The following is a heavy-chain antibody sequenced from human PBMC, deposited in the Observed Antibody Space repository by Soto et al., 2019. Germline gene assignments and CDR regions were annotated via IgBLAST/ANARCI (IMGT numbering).Heavy chain of an antibody. CDR3: ATALNYGSGSYSGSAYYFDL. CDR1: GHRFTELS. V-gene: IGHV1-24*01. J-gene: IGHJ4*02. Sequence: PSVKVSCKASGHRFTELSMHWVRQAPGKGLEWMGGFDPEDALTIYAQKFQGRVKMTEDASTDTAYLDLSGLRSDGTAVYYCATALNYGSGSYSGSAYYFDLWGQGTLVTVSS. CDR2: FDPEDALT. D-gene: IGHD3-10*01.